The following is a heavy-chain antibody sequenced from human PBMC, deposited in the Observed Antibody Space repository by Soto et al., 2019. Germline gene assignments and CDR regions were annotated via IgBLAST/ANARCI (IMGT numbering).Heavy chain of an antibody. CDR2: ISVNGGIT. V-gene: IGHV3-23*01. Sequence: EVQLLESGGGLVKPGGSLRLSCAASGFTFSKYAMSWVRLAPGKGLEWVSSISVNGGITDYADSVKGGFTISRDNFQNILSLQMDSLRGDDTALYFCAKDKYTDSVRKVWFFDYWGRGTLVTVSS. CDR3: AKDKYTDSVRKVWFFDY. J-gene: IGHJ2*01. D-gene: IGHD2-15*01. CDR1: GFTFSKYA.